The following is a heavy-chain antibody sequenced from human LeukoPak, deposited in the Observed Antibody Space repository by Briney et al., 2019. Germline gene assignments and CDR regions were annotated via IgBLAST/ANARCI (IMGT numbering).Heavy chain of an antibody. CDR3: ARGTYGEYGGPAY. V-gene: IGHV3-48*02. Sequence: GGSLRLSCAASGFTFSNYCMNWVRQAPGKGLEWVSYISSSGSAMYYADSVRGRFTISRDNTENSLFLQMNSLRDEDTAVYYCARGTYGEYGGPAYWGQGTLVTVSS. CDR2: ISSSGSAM. J-gene: IGHJ4*02. D-gene: IGHD4-17*01. CDR1: GFTFSNYC.